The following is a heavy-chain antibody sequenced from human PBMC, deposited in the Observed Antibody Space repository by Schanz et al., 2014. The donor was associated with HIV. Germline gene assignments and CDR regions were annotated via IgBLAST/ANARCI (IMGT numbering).Heavy chain of an antibody. CDR1: GYTFINYD. CDR2: MNPNSGNT. V-gene: IGHV1-8*01. D-gene: IGHD6-6*01. CDR3: ARARAKIEGRPVGNWFDP. J-gene: IGHJ5*02. Sequence: QVQLVQSGAEVKKPGASVKVSCKASGYTFINYDVFWVRQASGQGLDWMGWMNPNSGNTAYAQKFQGRVTMTRNTSISTAYMELRGLTSEDTAVYFCARARAKIEGRPVGNWFDPWGQGTLVTVSS.